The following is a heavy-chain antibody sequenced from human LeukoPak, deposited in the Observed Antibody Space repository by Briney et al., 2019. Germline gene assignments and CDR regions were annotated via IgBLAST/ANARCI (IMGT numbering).Heavy chain of an antibody. J-gene: IGHJ4*02. CDR3: ARAQQYYYDSSGYYYDFDY. D-gene: IGHD3-22*01. CDR1: GGSISSSSYY. Sequence: PSETLSLTCTVSGGSISSSSYYWGLIRQPPGKGLEWIGSIYYSGSTYYNPSLKSRVTISVDTSKNQFSLKLSSVTAADTAVYYCARAQQYYYDSSGYYYDFDYWGQGTLVTVSS. CDR2: IYYSGST. V-gene: IGHV4-39*07.